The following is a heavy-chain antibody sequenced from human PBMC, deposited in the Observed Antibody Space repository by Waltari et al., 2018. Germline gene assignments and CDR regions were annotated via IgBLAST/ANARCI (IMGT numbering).Heavy chain of an antibody. D-gene: IGHD4-17*01. Sequence: VQLLESGGGLVQSGGSLRLSCAASGFTFRSYAMNWVRQGAGKGVEWVSVISGSGGRTDYADSVKGRFTISRDNSKNTLYLQMNNLRVEDTAVYYCASSLYGNYTQIWGRVFDYWGQGTLVTVSS. CDR1: GFTFRSYA. V-gene: IGHV3-23*01. CDR3: ASSLYGNYTQIWGRVFDY. J-gene: IGHJ4*02. CDR2: ISGSGGRT.